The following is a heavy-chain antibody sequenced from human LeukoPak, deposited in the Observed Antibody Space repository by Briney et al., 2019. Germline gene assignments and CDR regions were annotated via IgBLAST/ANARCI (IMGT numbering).Heavy chain of an antibody. Sequence: KPGGSLRLSCAASGFTFSSYSMNWVRQAPGKGLEWVSSISSSSSYIYYADSVKGRFTISRDNAKNSLYLQMNSLRAEDTAVYYCAKEGKDYDFWSGYGSMDVWGQGTTVIVSS. CDR2: ISSSSSYI. J-gene: IGHJ6*02. CDR1: GFTFSSYS. V-gene: IGHV3-21*01. CDR3: AKEGKDYDFWSGYGSMDV. D-gene: IGHD3-3*01.